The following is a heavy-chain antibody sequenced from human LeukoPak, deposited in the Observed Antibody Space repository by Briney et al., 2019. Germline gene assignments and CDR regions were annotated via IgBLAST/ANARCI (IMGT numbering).Heavy chain of an antibody. Sequence: SETLSLTCAVYGGSFSGYYWSWIRQPPGKGLEWIWEINHSGSTNYNPSLKSRVTISVDTSKNQFSLKLSSVTAADTAVYYCARVVEDSSSWYGGWFDPWGQGTLVTVSS. CDR1: GGSFSGYY. V-gene: IGHV4-34*01. CDR2: INHSGST. D-gene: IGHD6-13*01. J-gene: IGHJ5*02. CDR3: ARVVEDSSSWYGGWFDP.